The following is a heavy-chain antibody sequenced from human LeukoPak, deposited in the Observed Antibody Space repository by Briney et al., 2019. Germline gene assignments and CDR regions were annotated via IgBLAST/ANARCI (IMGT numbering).Heavy chain of an antibody. CDR2: INPNSGGT. CDR1: GYTFTGYY. D-gene: IGHD3-10*01. J-gene: IGHJ4*02. CDR3: ARDQIYGSGSYYKTPGDLFDY. Sequence: ASVKVSCKASGYTFTGYYMHWVRQAPGQGLEWMGWINPNSGGTNYAQKFQGRATMTRDTSISTAYMELSRLRSDDTAVYYCARDQIYGSGSYYKTPGDLFDYWGQGTLVTVSS. V-gene: IGHV1-2*02.